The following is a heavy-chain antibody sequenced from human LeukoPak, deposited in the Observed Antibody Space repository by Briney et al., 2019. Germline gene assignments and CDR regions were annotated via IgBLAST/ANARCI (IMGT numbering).Heavy chain of an antibody. V-gene: IGHV3-7*01. CDR2: IKRDESEE. D-gene: IGHD6-19*01. Sequence: GGSLRLSCAASGFTFSNYWMSWVRQAPGKGLEWVANIKRDESEEYYVDSVKGRFTIPRDNAKNALYLQMNSLRAEDTAVYYCARDTSGPDYWGQGTLVTVSS. CDR1: GFTFSNYW. J-gene: IGHJ4*02. CDR3: ARDTSGPDY.